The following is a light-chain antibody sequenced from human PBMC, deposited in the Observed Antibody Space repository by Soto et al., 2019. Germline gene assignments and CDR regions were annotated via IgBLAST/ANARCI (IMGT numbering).Light chain of an antibody. V-gene: IGLV2-14*01. J-gene: IGLJ1*01. Sequence: QSVLTQPAAVSGSPGQSITISCTGTSNDIGGYNYVSWYQQHPGKAPKLLIFEVRSRPSGVSNRFSGSKSGNTASLTISALQPEDEADYFCNSYTSSTSLPYVFGTGTKVTV. CDR1: SNDIGGYNY. CDR2: EVR. CDR3: NSYTSSTSLPYV.